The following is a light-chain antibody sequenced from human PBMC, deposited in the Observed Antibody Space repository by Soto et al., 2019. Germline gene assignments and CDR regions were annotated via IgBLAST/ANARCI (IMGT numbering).Light chain of an antibody. CDR1: ENVRTF. Sequence: EILLTQSPGTLSLSPGERATLSCRASENVRTFVDWYQQKPGQAPRLLIYGASNRATGIPARFSGSGSGTDFTLTISNLEPEDFAVYYCQQHSHWPPWTFGQGTKVDIK. V-gene: IGKV3-11*01. CDR2: GAS. CDR3: QQHSHWPPWT. J-gene: IGKJ1*01.